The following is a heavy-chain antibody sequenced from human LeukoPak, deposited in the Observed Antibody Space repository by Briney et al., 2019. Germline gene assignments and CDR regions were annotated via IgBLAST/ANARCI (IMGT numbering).Heavy chain of an antibody. V-gene: IGHV4-59*01. J-gene: IGHJ4*02. D-gene: IGHD6-19*01. CDR3: ARGPTVAGTDY. CDR2: IFYKGNT. CDR1: GYDSISTYY. Sequence: SEXLSLTCSVSGYDSISTYYWNWIRQPPXXGLEWIGQIFYKGNTNYNPSLESRVTMSVDTSKNQFSLKLSSVTAADTAVYYCARGPTVAGTDYWGQGTLVTVSS.